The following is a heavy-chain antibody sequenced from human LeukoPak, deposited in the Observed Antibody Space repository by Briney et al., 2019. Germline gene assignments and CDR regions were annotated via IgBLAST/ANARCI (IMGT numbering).Heavy chain of an antibody. J-gene: IGHJ6*04. CDR3: AELGITMIGGV. V-gene: IGHV3-48*03. CDR1: GFMFTNE. CDR2: ISGSGSMI. D-gene: IGHD3-10*02. Sequence: GGSLRLSCAGSGFMFTNEMNWVRQAPGKGLEWVSYISGSGSMILYADSVKGRFTVSRDNAKDTLYLQMSSLTTEDTAVYYCAELGITMIGGVWGKGTTVTISS.